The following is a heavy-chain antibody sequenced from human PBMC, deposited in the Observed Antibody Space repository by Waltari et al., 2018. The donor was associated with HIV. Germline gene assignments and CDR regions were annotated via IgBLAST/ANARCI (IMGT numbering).Heavy chain of an antibody. CDR1: GFPISSYS. V-gene: IGHV3-7*01. J-gene: IGHJ4*02. D-gene: IGHD3-16*01. CDR3: GRGGLRDY. Sequence: EFQLVDSGGGLVQPGGSLRISCAASGFPISSYSMSWVRQAPGKGLEWVAIINEDGSKKDYVDSVKGRFTISRDNARSSLYLQMNNLRRGDTAVYYCGRGGLRDYWGQGTLVTVSS. CDR2: INEDGSKK.